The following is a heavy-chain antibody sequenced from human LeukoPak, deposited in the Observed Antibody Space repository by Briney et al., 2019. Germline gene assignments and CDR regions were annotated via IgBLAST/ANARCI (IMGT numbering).Heavy chain of an antibody. V-gene: IGHV3-23*01. D-gene: IGHD6-19*01. Sequence: GGSLRLSCAASGFTFSSYAMSWVRQAPGKGLEWVSAISGSGGSTYYADSVKGRFTISRDNSKNTLYLQMNSLRAEDTAVYYCAKGALGYSSLPGTSFDYWGQGTLVTVSS. CDR1: GFTFSSYA. J-gene: IGHJ4*02. CDR2: ISGSGGST. CDR3: AKGALGYSSLPGTSFDY.